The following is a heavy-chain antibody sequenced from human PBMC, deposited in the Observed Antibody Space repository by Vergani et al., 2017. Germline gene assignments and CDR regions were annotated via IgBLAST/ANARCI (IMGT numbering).Heavy chain of an antibody. CDR3: ARSLVAGKGGY. D-gene: IGHD6-19*01. CDR1: GFTFSSFS. V-gene: IGHV3-48*01. Sequence: DVQLVESGGDLVQPGGSLRLSCAASGFTFSSFSMNWVRQAPGKGLEWISYIITTSDTIYYADSVRGRFTISRDNAKNSLYLEMNSLRVEDTAVYFCARSLVAGKGGYWGQGTRVAVSS. CDR2: IITTSDTI. J-gene: IGHJ4*02.